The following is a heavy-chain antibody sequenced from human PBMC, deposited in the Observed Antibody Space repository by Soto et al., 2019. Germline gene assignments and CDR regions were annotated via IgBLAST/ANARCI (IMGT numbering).Heavy chain of an antibody. CDR1: GGSISSYY. D-gene: IGHD6-19*01. V-gene: IGHV4-59*01. CDR2: IYYSGST. J-gene: IGHJ6*02. CDR3: ARTYSSGWRYYYYGMDV. Sequence: SETLSLTCTVSGGSISSYYWSWIRQPPGKGLEWIGYIYYSGSTNYNPSLKSRVTISVDTPKNQFSLKLSTVTTADTAVYYCARTYSSGWRYYYYGMDVWGQGTTVTVSS.